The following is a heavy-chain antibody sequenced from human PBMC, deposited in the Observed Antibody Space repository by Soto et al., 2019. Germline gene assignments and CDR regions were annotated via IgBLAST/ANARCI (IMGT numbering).Heavy chain of an antibody. Sequence: SGGSLRLSCAASGFTFSSHAMGWLRQTPGTGPEWVAFVDGSGGDTSYADSVKGRFTISRDNSDNLLYLHMNSLRAEDTGRYFCAKEIFAAAYAATSAFDLWGQGNLVTVS. D-gene: IGHD2-8*01. CDR1: GFTFSSHA. CDR2: VDGSGGDT. CDR3: AKEIFAAAYAATSAFDL. V-gene: IGHV3-23*01. J-gene: IGHJ4*02.